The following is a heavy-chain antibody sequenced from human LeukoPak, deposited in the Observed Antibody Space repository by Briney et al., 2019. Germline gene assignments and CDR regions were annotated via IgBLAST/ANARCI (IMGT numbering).Heavy chain of an antibody. CDR3: AKSEWMLSQLLNPYYFDY. D-gene: IGHD2-2*01. V-gene: IGHV3-23*01. CDR1: GFTFSSYA. J-gene: IGHJ4*02. CDR2: ISGSGGST. Sequence: GGSXRLSCAASGFTFSSYAMSWVRQAPGKGLEWVSVISGSGGSTYYADSVKGRFTISRDNSKNTLYLQMNSLRAEDTAVYYCAKSEWMLSQLLNPYYFDYWGQGTLVTVSS.